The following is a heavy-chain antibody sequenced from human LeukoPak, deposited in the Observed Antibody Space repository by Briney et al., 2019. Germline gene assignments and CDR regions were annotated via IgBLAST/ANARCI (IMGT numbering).Heavy chain of an antibody. Sequence: PSETLCLTCTASGFTISSYYLNWIRQAPGKGLEWIGYIYYSGSTNYNPSLKSRVTISVDTSKNQFSLKLISVTAADTAAYYCARESQEKYYFDYWGQGTLVTVSS. J-gene: IGHJ4*02. V-gene: IGHV4-59*12. CDR1: GFTISSYY. CDR3: ARESQEKYYFDY. D-gene: IGHD5-24*01. CDR2: IYYSGST.